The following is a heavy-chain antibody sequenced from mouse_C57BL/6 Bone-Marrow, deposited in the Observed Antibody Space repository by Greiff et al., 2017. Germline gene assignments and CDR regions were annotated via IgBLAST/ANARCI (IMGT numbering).Heavy chain of an antibody. Sequence: VQLQQSGAELVRPGASVKLSCTASGFNIKDDYMHWVKQRPEQGLEWIGWIDPENGDTEYASKFQGKATITADTSSNTAYLQLSSLTSEDTAVYYCTVYYYGSSSFWYFDVWGTGTTVTVSS. J-gene: IGHJ1*03. CDR3: TVYYYGSSSFWYFDV. CDR2: IDPENGDT. V-gene: IGHV14-4*01. D-gene: IGHD1-1*01. CDR1: GFNIKDDY.